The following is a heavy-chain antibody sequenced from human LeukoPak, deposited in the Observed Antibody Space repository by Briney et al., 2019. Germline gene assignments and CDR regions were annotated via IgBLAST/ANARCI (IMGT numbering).Heavy chain of an antibody. CDR2: ISSNGGST. Sequence: GGSLRLSCAASGFTFSSYAMHWVRQAPGKGLEYVSAISSNGGSTYYANSVKGRFTISRDKSKNTLSLQMNILRAEDTAVYYCAKDRHFEGSGSSTWEWDVWGKGTTVTISS. D-gene: IGHD3-10*01. CDR3: AKDRHFEGSGSSTWEWDV. CDR1: GFTFSSYA. J-gene: IGHJ6*04. V-gene: IGHV3-64*01.